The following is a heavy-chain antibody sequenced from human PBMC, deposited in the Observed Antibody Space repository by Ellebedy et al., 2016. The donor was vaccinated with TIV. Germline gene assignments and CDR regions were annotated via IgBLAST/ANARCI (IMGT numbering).Heavy chain of an antibody. Sequence: GESLKISXAASGFTFSSYAMSWVRQAPGKGLEWVSTISGSGVSTYYADSVKGRFTISRDNSKNTLYLQMNSLRDEDTAVYYCASSGWGKSYYGMDVWGQGTTVTVSS. V-gene: IGHV3-23*01. J-gene: IGHJ6*02. CDR1: GFTFSSYA. CDR3: ASSGWGKSYYGMDV. D-gene: IGHD6-19*01. CDR2: ISGSGVST.